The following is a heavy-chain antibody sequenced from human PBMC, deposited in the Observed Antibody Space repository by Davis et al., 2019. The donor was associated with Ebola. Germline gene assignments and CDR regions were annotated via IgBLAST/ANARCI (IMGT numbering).Heavy chain of an antibody. CDR3: ARVGRSYSSSETIAFDF. CDR1: GYSISSGYY. Sequence: SETLSLTCTVSGYSISSGYYWGWVRQPPGKGLEWIGNIYHSGSTYYNPSLKSRVTISVDTSKTQFSLRLSSVTAADTAVYYCARVGRSYSSSETIAFDFWGQGTMVTVSS. CDR2: IYHSGST. J-gene: IGHJ3*01. D-gene: IGHD6-13*01. V-gene: IGHV4-38-2*02.